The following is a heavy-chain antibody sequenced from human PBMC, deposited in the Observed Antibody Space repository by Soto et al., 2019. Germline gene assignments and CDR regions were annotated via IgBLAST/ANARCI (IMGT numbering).Heavy chain of an antibody. CDR2: FDPEDGET. D-gene: IGHD2-15*01. CDR1: GYTLTELS. J-gene: IGHJ4*02. Sequence: ASVKVSCKVSGYTLTELSMHWVRQAPGKGLEWMGGFDPEDGETIYAQKFQGRVTMTEDTSTDTAYMELSSLRSEDTAVYYCATLGYCSGGSCRHNYYFDYWGQGTLVTVS. CDR3: ATLGYCSGGSCRHNYYFDY. V-gene: IGHV1-24*01.